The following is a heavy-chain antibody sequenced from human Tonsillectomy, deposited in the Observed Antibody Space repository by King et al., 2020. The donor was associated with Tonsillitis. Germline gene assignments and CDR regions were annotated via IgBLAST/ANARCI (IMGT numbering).Heavy chain of an antibody. V-gene: IGHV4-59*01. CDR3: AREGGGYYSLGYYYGMDV. CDR2: IYYSGST. Sequence: VQLQESGPGLVKPSETLSLTCTVSGGSISSYYWSWIRQPPGKGLEWIGYIYYSGSTNYNPSLKSRVTISVDTSKNQFSLKLSSVTAADTAVYYCAREGGGYYSLGYYYGMDVWGQGTTVTVSS. J-gene: IGHJ6*02. D-gene: IGHD3-22*01. CDR1: GGSISSYY.